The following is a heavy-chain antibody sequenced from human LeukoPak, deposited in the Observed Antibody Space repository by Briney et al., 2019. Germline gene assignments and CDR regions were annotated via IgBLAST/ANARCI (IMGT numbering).Heavy chain of an antibody. V-gene: IGHV4-39*07. D-gene: IGHD6-13*01. Sequence: SETLSLTCTVSGGSISSDYSWGWIRQPPGKGLEWIGNIYYGGTTYYNPSLKSRVTISVDTSKNQFSLKLSSVTAADTAVYYCAREVGDIAAAAYREGAFGYWGQGTLVTVSS. CDR3: AREVGDIAAAAYREGAFGY. J-gene: IGHJ4*02. CDR2: IYYGGTT. CDR1: GGSISSDYS.